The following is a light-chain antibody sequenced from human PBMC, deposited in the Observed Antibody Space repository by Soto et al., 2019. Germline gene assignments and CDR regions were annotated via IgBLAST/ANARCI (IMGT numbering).Light chain of an antibody. J-gene: IGKJ1*01. CDR3: QQYYSYPQT. CDR1: QGISNF. V-gene: IGKV1-9*01. Sequence: IQLTQSPSLLSSSLGDRVTLTCLASQGISNFLAWYKQKPGKAPKLLSYAASTLQSGVPSRFSGSGSGTDFTLTISCLQSEDFATYYCQQYYSYPQTFGQGTKVDI. CDR2: AAS.